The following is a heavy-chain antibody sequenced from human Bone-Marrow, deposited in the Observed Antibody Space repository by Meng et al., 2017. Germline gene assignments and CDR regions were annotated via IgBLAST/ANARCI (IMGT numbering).Heavy chain of an antibody. Sequence: QVQLQESGPGLVKPSQTLSLTCSVSGDSIRSSGYYWGWVRQPPGKQLEFIGSFFYGRGAYYNPSLQSRVTISVDTSTNQLSLKVISVTAADTAVYYCARLNLGAPFDPWGQGTLVTVSS. V-gene: IGHV4-39*01. CDR2: FFYGRGA. CDR3: ARLNLGAPFDP. D-gene: IGHD3-16*01. J-gene: IGHJ5*02. CDR1: GDSIRSSGYY.